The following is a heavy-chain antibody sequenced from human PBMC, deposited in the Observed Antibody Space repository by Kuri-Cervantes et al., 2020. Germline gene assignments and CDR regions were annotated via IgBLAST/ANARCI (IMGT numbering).Heavy chain of an antibody. Sequence: GESLKISCAASGFTFSSYAMSWVRQAPGKGLEWVSAISGSGGSTYYADPVKGRFTISRDNSKNTLYLQMNSLGAEDTAVYYCAKDREMATISPYYFDYWGQGTLVTVSS. V-gene: IGHV3-23*01. CDR3: AKDREMATISPYYFDY. CDR1: GFTFSSYA. D-gene: IGHD5-24*01. J-gene: IGHJ4*02. CDR2: ISGSGGST.